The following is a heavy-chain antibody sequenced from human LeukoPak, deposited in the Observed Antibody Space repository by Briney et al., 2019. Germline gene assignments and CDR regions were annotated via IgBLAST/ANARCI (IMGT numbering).Heavy chain of an antibody. CDR3: AKAQLRYFDWPDY. V-gene: IGHV3-23*01. D-gene: IGHD3-9*01. CDR1: GFTFSSYA. J-gene: IGHJ4*02. CDR2: ISGSGGST. Sequence: GGSLRLSCVASGFTFSSYAMSWVRQAPGKGLEWVSAISGSGGSTYYADSVKGRFTISRDNSKNTLYLQMNSLRAEDTAVYYCAKAQLRYFDWPDYWGQGTLVTVSS.